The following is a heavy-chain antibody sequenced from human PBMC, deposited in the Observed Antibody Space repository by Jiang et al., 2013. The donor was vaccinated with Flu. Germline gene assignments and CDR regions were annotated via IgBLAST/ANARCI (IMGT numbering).Heavy chain of an antibody. CDR1: GDSISISNW. CDR2: IYHSGST. CDR3: VWYYYDSSALTFSAY. J-gene: IGHJ4*02. V-gene: IGHV4-4*02. D-gene: IGHD3-22*01. Sequence: GPGLVKPSGTLSLTCAVSGDSISISNWWSWVRQPPGKGLEWIGEIYHSGSTNYNPSLKSRVTISVDKSKNQFSLRLSSVTAADTAVYYCVWYYYDSSALTFSAYWGQGTLVTVSS.